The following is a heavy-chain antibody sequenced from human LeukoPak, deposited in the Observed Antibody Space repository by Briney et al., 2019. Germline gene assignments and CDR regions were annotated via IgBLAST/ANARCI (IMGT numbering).Heavy chain of an antibody. V-gene: IGHV4-59*01. CDR1: GGSITSYY. D-gene: IGHD3-10*01. J-gene: IGHJ6*03. CDR3: ARVRKLWFGEDQYYYYMDV. Sequence: SETLSLTCTVPGGSITSYYGTWIRQPPGKGLESIAYINYIGSTNYNPSLKSRVTISVDTSKNQFSLKLNSVTAADTAVFYCARVRKLWFGEDQYYYYMDVWDKGTTVTVSS. CDR2: INYIGST.